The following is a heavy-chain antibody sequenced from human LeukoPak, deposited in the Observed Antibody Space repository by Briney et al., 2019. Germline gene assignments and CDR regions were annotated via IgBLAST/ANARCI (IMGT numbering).Heavy chain of an antibody. V-gene: IGHV3-23*01. CDR2: ISGSGGGT. D-gene: IGHD3-10*01. J-gene: IGHJ4*02. CDR1: GFTFSSYA. Sequence: PGGSLRLSCAASGFTFSSYAMSWVRQAPGKGLEWVSAISGSGGGTYYADSVKGRFTISRDNSKNMLYLQMNSLRAEDTALYYSAKMIRGVNDFDYWGQGTLVTVSS. CDR3: AKMIRGVNDFDY.